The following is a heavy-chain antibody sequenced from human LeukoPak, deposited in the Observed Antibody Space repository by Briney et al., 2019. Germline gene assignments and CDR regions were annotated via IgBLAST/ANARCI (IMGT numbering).Heavy chain of an antibody. CDR1: GGSISSYY. CDR3: ARAPYSSSWYYFQH. D-gene: IGHD6-13*01. V-gene: IGHV4-59*01. CDR2: IYYSGST. J-gene: IGHJ1*01. Sequence: PSETLSLTCTVSGGSISSYYWSWIRQPPGKGLEWIGCIYYSGSTNYNPSLKSRVTISVDTSKNQFSLKLSSVTAADTAVYYCARAPYSSSWYYFQHWGQGTLVTVSS.